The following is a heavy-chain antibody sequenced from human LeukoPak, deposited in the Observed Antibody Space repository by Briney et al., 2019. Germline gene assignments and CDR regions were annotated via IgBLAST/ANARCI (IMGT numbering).Heavy chain of an antibody. CDR1: GFTFSSYS. CDR2: ISGSGGST. J-gene: IGHJ5*02. Sequence: GGSLRLSCAASGFTFSSYSMSWVRQAPGKGLEWVSAISGSGGSTYYADSVKGRFTISRDNSKNTLYLQMNSLRAEDTAVYYCARAGATVSTIWFDPWGQGTLVTVSS. CDR3: ARAGATVSTIWFDP. V-gene: IGHV3-23*01. D-gene: IGHD6-25*01.